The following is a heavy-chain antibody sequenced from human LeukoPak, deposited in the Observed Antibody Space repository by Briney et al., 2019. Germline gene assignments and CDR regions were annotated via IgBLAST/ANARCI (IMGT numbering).Heavy chain of an antibody. V-gene: IGHV3-53*01. CDR3: ARAYSSSWYYYY. D-gene: IGHD6-13*01. J-gene: IGHJ4*02. CDR2: IYIDGTT. Sequence: GGSLRLSCAASGFIVSHNYMTWVRQAPGKGLEWISVIYIDGTTYYADSVKGRFTISRDNSKNTLYLQMNSLRAEDTAIYYCARAYSSSWYYYYWGQETLVTVSS. CDR1: GFIVSHNY.